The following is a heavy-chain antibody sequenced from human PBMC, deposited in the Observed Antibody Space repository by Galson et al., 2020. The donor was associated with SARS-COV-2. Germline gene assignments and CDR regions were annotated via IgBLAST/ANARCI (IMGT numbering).Heavy chain of an antibody. Sequence: ASETLSLTCTVSGGSTSSNYWSWIRQPPGKKLEWIGYIYYSGSTNYNPSLESRVTISVDTSKNQFSLRMTSVTAADTAVYYCARLYGSGSYSSYYYGIDVWGQGTTVTVSS. CDR1: GGSTSSNY. D-gene: IGHD3-10*01. CDR3: ARLYGSGSYSSYYYGIDV. V-gene: IGHV4-59*01. CDR2: IYYSGST. J-gene: IGHJ6*02.